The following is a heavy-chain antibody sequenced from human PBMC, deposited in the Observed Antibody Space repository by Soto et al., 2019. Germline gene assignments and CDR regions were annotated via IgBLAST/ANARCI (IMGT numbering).Heavy chain of an antibody. V-gene: IGHV3-23*01. Sequence: GGSLRLSCAASGFTISSYTMTWVRQASGKGLEWVSAITGSGTNTYYADSVKGRFTISTDKSTNTLYLQMNSLRAEDTAVYYCAKGYYSGYDLAYFDYWGQGTLVTVSS. CDR1: GFTISSYT. D-gene: IGHD5-12*01. CDR2: ITGSGTNT. J-gene: IGHJ4*02. CDR3: AKGYYSGYDLAYFDY.